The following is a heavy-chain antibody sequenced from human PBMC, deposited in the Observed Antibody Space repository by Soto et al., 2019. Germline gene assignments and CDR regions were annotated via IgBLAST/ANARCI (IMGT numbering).Heavy chain of an antibody. J-gene: IGHJ4*02. CDR1: GYRFTPYW. CDR2: IYPGDSDT. CDR3: ARHWPQLPLNL. V-gene: IGHV5-51*01. Sequence: GDSLPISCQVSGYRFTPYWIGCVRPLPGKGLEWMGVIYPGDSDTRFSPSFQGQVTISVDMSISTAYLQWSSLKASDTAMYYCARHWPQLPLNLCGQGTLVTVSS.